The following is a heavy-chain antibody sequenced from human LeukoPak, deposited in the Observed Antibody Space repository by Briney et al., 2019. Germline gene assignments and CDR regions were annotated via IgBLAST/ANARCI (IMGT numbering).Heavy chain of an antibody. CDR2: ICWDDDK. Sequence: SGPTLVNPTQTLTLTCTFSGFSLSTSGVGVGWVRQPPGKALEWLALICWDDDKRYSPSLKSRLTITKDTSKNQVVLTMTNMDPVDTATYYCAHMAKSYKSLTGYYIDYWGQGTLVTVSS. CDR3: AHMAKSYKSLTGYYIDY. J-gene: IGHJ4*02. V-gene: IGHV2-5*02. D-gene: IGHD3-9*01. CDR1: GFSLSTSGVG.